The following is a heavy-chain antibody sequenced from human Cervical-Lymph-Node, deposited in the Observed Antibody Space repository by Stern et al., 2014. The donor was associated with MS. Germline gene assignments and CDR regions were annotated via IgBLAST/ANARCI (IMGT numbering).Heavy chain of an antibody. V-gene: IGHV1-69*09. CDR2: IFPILGLP. J-gene: IGHJ5*02. CDR3: ARGVVSNRAAATLHNLFDP. Sequence: QVQLVQSGAEVKKPGSSVNVSCKASGGTFSSSYAITRMQQPPGQGLEGVGRIFPILGLPNYEQKVRGRVTITADISTSTAYMELSSLRSEDTAVYYCARGVVSNRAAATLHNLFDPWGQGTRVTVSS. CDR1: GGTFSSSYA. D-gene: IGHD2-15*01.